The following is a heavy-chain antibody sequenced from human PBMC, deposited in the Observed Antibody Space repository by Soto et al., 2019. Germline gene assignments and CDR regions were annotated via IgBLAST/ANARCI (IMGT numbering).Heavy chain of an antibody. Sequence: SQTLSLTCAISGDSVSSNSAAWNWIRQSPSRGLEWLGRTYYRSKWYNDYAVSVKSRITINPDTSKNQFSLQLNSVTREDTAVYYCARDRPITHYSGSSRYGMDVWGQGTTVTVSS. CDR2: TYYRSKWYN. J-gene: IGHJ6*02. CDR1: GDSVSSNSAA. CDR3: ARDRPITHYSGSSRYGMDV. D-gene: IGHD3-10*01. V-gene: IGHV6-1*01.